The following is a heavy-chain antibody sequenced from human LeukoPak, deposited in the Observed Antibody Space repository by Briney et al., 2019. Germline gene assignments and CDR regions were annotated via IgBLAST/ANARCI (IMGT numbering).Heavy chain of an antibody. J-gene: IGHJ3*02. CDR2: ISSSSSYI. CDR3: ARMGDPNDAFDI. V-gene: IGHV3-21*01. Sequence: GGSLRLSCAASGFTFSSYSMNWVRQAPGNGLEWVSSISSSSSYIYYADSVKGRFTISRDNAKNSLYLQMNSLRAEDTAVYYCARMGDPNDAFDIWGQGIMVTVSS. CDR1: GFTFSSYS. D-gene: IGHD3-16*01.